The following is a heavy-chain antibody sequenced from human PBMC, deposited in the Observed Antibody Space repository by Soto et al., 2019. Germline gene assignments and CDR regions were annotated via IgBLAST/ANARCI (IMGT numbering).Heavy chain of an antibody. V-gene: IGHV1-18*01. D-gene: IGHD6-19*01. CDR2: ISAYNGNT. J-gene: IGHJ4*02. CDR1: GYTFTSYG. CDR3: ARVMRWLVLSYFDY. Sequence: ASVKVSCKASGYTFTSYGISWVRQAPGQGLEWMGWISAYNGNTNYAQKLQGRVTMTTDTSTSTAYMELRSLRSDDTAAYYCARVMRWLVLSYFDYWGQGTLVTVSS.